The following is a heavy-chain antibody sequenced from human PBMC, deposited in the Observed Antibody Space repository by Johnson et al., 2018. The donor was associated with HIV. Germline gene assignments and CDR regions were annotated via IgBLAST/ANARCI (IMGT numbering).Heavy chain of an antibody. Sequence: VQLVESGGGLVQPGGTLRLSCAPSGFTLSSLSLTCVRQAPGIGLAWVATIKQDRSQKYYVDSVKCRFTISRDNAKNSLYRQMNSLRPEDKAVYYCAKETRDSRSAFDIWGQGTLVTVSS. CDR1: GFTLSSLS. CDR2: IKQDRSQK. J-gene: IGHJ3*02. D-gene: IGHD4-11*01. CDR3: AKETRDSRSAFDI. V-gene: IGHV3-7*01.